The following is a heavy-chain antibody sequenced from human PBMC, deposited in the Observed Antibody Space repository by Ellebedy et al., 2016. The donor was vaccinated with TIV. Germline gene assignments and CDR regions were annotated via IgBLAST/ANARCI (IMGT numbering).Heavy chain of an antibody. Sequence: GGSLRLSXAASGFTFSSYGMHWVRQAPGKGLEWVAVIWYDGSNKYYADSVKGRFTISRDNSKNTLYLQMNSLRAEDTAVYYCARDQGYYDSSGWAYFGYWGQGTLVTVSS. CDR1: GFTFSSYG. D-gene: IGHD3-22*01. CDR2: IWYDGSNK. V-gene: IGHV3-33*01. CDR3: ARDQGYYDSSGWAYFGY. J-gene: IGHJ4*02.